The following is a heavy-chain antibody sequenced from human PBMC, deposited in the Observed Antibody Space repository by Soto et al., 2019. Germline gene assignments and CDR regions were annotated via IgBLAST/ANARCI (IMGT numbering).Heavy chain of an antibody. CDR3: TRAPYCGGDCYHWYFDL. D-gene: IGHD2-21*02. J-gene: IGHJ2*01. CDR2: IRSKAYGETT. Sequence: GGSLRLSCTASGFTFGDYAMSWFRQAPGKGLEWVGFIRSKAYGETTEYAASVKGRFTISRDDSKSIAYLQMNSLKTEDTAVYYCTRAPYCGGDCYHWYFDLWGRGTLVTVSS. V-gene: IGHV3-49*03. CDR1: GFTFGDYA.